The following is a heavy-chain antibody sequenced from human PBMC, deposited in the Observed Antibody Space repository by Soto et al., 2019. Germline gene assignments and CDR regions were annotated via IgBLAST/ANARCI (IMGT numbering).Heavy chain of an antibody. J-gene: IGHJ3*02. D-gene: IGHD6-13*01. CDR2: INPNSGGT. V-gene: IGHV1-2*04. CDR1: GYTFTSYY. Sequence: ASVKVSCKASGYTFTSYYMHWVRQAPGQGLEWMGWINPNSGGTNYAQKFQGWVTMTRDTSISTAYMELSRLRSDDTAVYYCARTASYSSSWTPWAFDIWGQGTMVTVSS. CDR3: ARTASYSSSWTPWAFDI.